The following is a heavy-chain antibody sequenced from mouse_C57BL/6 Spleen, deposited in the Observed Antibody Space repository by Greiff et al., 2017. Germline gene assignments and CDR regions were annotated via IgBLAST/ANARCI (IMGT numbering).Heavy chain of an antibody. J-gene: IGHJ1*03. CDR3: ARGGGDYYGSSSYWYFDV. V-gene: IGHV5-4*01. D-gene: IGHD1-1*01. CDR1: GFTFSSYA. Sequence: EVQRVESGGGLVKPGGSLKLSCAASGFTFSSYAMSWVRQTPEKRLEWVATISDGGSYTYYPDNVKGRFTISRDNAKNNLYLQMSHLKSVDTAMXYCARGGGDYYGSSSYWYFDVWGTGTTVTVSS. CDR2: ISDGGSYT.